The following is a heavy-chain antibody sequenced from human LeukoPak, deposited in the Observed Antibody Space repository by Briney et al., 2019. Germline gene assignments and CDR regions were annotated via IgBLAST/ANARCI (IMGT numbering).Heavy chain of an antibody. CDR2: VTDDGSST. CDR3: VRGGWHFDL. CDR1: GFTFSNYW. Sequence: GGSLRLSCVASGFTFSNYWMQWARQAPGDGLVWVSRVTDDGSSTAYADSVKGRSTISRDNARNTLSLQTNSLRVEDTAVYYCVRGGWHFDLWGRGTLVTVSS. V-gene: IGHV3-74*01. J-gene: IGHJ2*01.